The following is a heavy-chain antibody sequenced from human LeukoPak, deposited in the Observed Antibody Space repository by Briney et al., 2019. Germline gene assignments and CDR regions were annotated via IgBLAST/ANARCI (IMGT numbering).Heavy chain of an antibody. CDR3: ARESMAAAGRNWFDP. D-gene: IGHD6-13*01. J-gene: IGHJ5*02. V-gene: IGHV1-69*06. CDR2: IIPIFGTA. Sequence: SVKVSCKASGGTFSSYAISWVRQAPGQGLEWMGGIIPIFGTANYVQKFQGRVTITADKSTSTAYMELSSLRSEDTAVYYCARESMAAAGRNWFDPWGQGTLVTVSS. CDR1: GGTFSSYA.